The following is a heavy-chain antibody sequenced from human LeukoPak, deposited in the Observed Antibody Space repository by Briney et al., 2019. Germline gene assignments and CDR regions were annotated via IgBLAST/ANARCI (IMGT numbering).Heavy chain of an antibody. J-gene: IGHJ4*02. CDR2: IYGGGNT. Sequence: PGGSLRLSCAASGFSVSSNYMTWVRQAPGKGLECVSVIYGGGNTYYADSVGGRFTISRDNSKNTLYLQMNSLRAEDTALYYCAKEGFDYWGQGTLVTVSS. V-gene: IGHV3-53*01. CDR3: AKEGFDY. CDR1: GFSVSSNY.